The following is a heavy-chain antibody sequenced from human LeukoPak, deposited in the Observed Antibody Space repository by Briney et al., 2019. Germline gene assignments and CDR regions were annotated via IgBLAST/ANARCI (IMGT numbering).Heavy chain of an antibody. V-gene: IGHV3-23*01. CDR1: GFTFSSYA. Sequence: GGSLRLSCAASGFTFSSYAMSWVRQAPGKGLEWVSAISGSGGSTYYADSVKGRFTISRDNSKNTLYLQMNSLRAEDTAVYYCARDQVAAGLYNWFDPWGQGTLVTVSS. D-gene: IGHD6-13*01. J-gene: IGHJ5*02. CDR3: ARDQVAAGLYNWFDP. CDR2: ISGSGGST.